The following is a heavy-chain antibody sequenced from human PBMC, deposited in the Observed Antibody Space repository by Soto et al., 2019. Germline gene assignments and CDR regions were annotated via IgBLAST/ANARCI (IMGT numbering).Heavy chain of an antibody. CDR3: ASGDFWSGPFELW. CDR2: INHSGST. V-gene: IGHV4-34*01. D-gene: IGHD3-3*01. J-gene: IGHJ4*02. CDR1: GGSFSGYY. Sequence: PSETLSLTCAVYGGSFSGYYWSWIRQPPGKGLEWIGEINHSGSTNYNPSLKSRVTISVDTSKNQFFLKLSSVTAADTAVYYCASGDFWSGPFELWWGQGTLVTVSS.